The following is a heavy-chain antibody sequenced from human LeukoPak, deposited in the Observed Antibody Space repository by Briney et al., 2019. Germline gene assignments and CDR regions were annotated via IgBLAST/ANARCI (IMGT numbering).Heavy chain of an antibody. D-gene: IGHD3-22*01. J-gene: IGHJ4*02. V-gene: IGHV2-70*11. CDR1: GFSLTTNRMC. CDR2: IDWDNDK. Sequence: SGPALVKPTQTLTLTCTFSGFSLTTNRMCVTWIRQPPGKALEWLARIDWDNDKYYSTSLKTRLTISKDTSKNQVVLTMTNVDVVDTATYYCARIRKPHYYDGSGYIDYWGQGTLVTVSS. CDR3: ARIRKPHYYDGSGYIDY.